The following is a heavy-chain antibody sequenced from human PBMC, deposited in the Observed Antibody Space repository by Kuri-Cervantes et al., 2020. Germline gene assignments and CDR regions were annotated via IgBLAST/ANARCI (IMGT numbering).Heavy chain of an antibody. D-gene: IGHD1-1*01. J-gene: IGHJ4*02. CDR1: GGSISSYS. Sequence: SETLSLTCTVSGGSISSYSWSWIRQPPGKGLESIGYIYYTGSTSYKPSLKSRVTISVDTSKNQVSLKLSSVTAADTAVYYCASLGNDIWGQGTLVTVSS. V-gene: IGHV4-59*01. CDR2: IYYTGST. CDR3: ASLGNDI.